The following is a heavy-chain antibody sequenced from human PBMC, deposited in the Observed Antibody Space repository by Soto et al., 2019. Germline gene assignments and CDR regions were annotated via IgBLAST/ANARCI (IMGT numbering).Heavy chain of an antibody. V-gene: IGHV4-31*03. CDR3: AIGYCSGGSCYRYFQH. D-gene: IGHD2-15*01. J-gene: IGHJ1*01. CDR2: IYYSGST. CDR1: GGSISSGGYY. Sequence: PSETLSITCTVSGGSISSGGYYWSWIRQHPGKGLEWIGYIYYSGSTYYNPSLKSRVTISVDTSKNQFSLRLSSVTAADTAVYYCAIGYCSGGSCYRYFQHWGQGTLVTVSS.